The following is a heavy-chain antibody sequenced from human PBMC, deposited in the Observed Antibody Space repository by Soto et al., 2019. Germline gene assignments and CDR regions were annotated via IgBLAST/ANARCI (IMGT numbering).Heavy chain of an antibody. D-gene: IGHD2-2*01. CDR1: GFSLNTRDVG. CDR2: VYWDDDK. CDR3: AHCRGGVASF. V-gene: IGHV2-5*02. Sequence: QITLNESGPALVQPTQTLTLTCTFSGFSLNTRDVGVGWIRQPPGKALEGLGVVYWDDDKTYSPSPKSRLTNTKDTPKNQLVLRMTKMDPVDTATYYCAHCRGGVASFWGQGTLVTVSS. J-gene: IGHJ4*02.